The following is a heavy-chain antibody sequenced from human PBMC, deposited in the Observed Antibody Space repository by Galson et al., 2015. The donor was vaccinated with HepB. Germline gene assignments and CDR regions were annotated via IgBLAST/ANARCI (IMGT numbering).Heavy chain of an antibody. V-gene: IGHV4-34*01. Sequence: LSLTCAVYGGSFRGHYWSWIRQPPGTGLEWIGEINHSGTTKYNSSLKSPVTISLDTSKNQFSLRLTSVTAADTAVYFCARIVGSLGIAVTGNWFDPWGQGTLVTVSS. CDR2: INHSGTT. CDR1: GGSFRGHY. CDR3: ARIVGSLGIAVTGNWFDP. D-gene: IGHD6-19*01. J-gene: IGHJ5*02.